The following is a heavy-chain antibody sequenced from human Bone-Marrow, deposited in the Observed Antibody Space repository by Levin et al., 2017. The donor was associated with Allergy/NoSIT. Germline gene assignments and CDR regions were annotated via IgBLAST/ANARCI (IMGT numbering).Heavy chain of an antibody. D-gene: IGHD5-18*01. V-gene: IGHV3-13*01. J-gene: IGHJ3*02. Sequence: EASVKVSCAASGFTFRTHDMHWVRQGTGKGLEWVSTIGTAGDTYYPDSVRGRFTISRENAKNSLYLQMNGLSAGDTAVYYCARYNYEYNALDIWGQGTMVTVSS. CDR1: GFTFRTHD. CDR3: ARYNYEYNALDI. CDR2: IGTAGDT.